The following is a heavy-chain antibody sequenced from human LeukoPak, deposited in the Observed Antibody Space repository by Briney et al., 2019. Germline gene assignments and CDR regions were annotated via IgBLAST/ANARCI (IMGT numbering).Heavy chain of an antibody. Sequence: GGSLRLSCAASGFTFSRYAMNWVRQAPEKGLEWVSYISTGGDNTFYADSLKGRFTVSRDNAKNSLFLQMDSLRAEDTAVYYCAREHEYGDSEQWGQGTLVTVSS. CDR1: GFTFSRYA. J-gene: IGHJ4*02. V-gene: IGHV3-21*01. CDR3: AREHEYGDSEQ. D-gene: IGHD4-17*01. CDR2: ISTGGDNT.